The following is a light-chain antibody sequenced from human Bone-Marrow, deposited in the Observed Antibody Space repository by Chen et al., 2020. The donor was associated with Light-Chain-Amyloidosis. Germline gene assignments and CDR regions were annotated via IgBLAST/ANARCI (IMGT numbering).Light chain of an antibody. CDR1: DLPTKY. V-gene: IGLV3-25*03. Sequence: ELTQPPSVSVSPGQTARITCSGDDLPTKYAYWYQQKPGQAPVLVIHRDAERPSGISERFSGSSSGTTATLTISGVQAEDEADYHCQSADSSGTYEVIFGGGTKLTVL. CDR3: QSADSSGTYEVI. J-gene: IGLJ2*01. CDR2: RDA.